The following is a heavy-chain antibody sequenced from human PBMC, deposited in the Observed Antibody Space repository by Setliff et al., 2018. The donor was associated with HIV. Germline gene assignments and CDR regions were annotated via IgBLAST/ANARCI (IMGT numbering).Heavy chain of an antibody. V-gene: IGHV3-7*05. J-gene: IGHJ4*02. CDR2: IKKDGSEK. CDR3: AKCGGVTCYSASWYFDY. CDR1: GFAFSNYW. Sequence: GSLRLSCAASGFAFSNYWMSWVRQAPGKGLEWVANIKKDGSEKSYVDSVKGRFTISRDNAKNSLYLQMNSLRAEDTAVYYCAKCGGVTCYSASWYFDYWGQGTLVTVSS. D-gene: IGHD2-15*01.